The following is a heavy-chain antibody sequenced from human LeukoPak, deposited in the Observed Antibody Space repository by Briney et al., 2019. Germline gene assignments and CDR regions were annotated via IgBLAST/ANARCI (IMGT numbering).Heavy chain of an antibody. CDR2: ISGSGGST. CDR1: GFTFSSYA. Sequence: GGSLRLSCAASGFTFSSYAMSWVRQAPGKGLEWVSAISGSGGSTYYADSVKGRFTISRDNSKNTLYLQMNSLRAEDTAAYYCAKGRYSGYDYLSYWGQGTLVTVSS. D-gene: IGHD5-12*01. J-gene: IGHJ4*02. CDR3: AKGRYSGYDYLSY. V-gene: IGHV3-23*01.